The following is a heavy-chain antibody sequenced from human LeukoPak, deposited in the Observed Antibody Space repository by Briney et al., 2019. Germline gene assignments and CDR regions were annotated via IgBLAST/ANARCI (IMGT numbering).Heavy chain of an antibody. V-gene: IGHV1-69*06. CDR1: GGTFSSYA. CDR3: ASQGIAAVQDYHMDV. D-gene: IGHD6-13*01. Sequence: ASVKVSCKASGGTFSSYAISWVRQAPGQGLEWMGGIIPIFGTANYAQKFQGRVTITADKSTSTAYMELSSLRSEDTAVYYCASQGIAAVQDYHMDVWGKGTTVTVSS. J-gene: IGHJ6*03. CDR2: IIPIFGTA.